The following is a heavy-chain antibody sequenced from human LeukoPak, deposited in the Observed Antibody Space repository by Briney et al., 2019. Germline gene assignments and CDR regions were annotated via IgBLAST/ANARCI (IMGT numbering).Heavy chain of an antibody. CDR2: ISGSGGST. J-gene: IGHJ6*02. D-gene: IGHD2-2*01. CDR1: GFTFSSYA. Sequence: SGGSLRLSCAASGFTFSSYAMSWVRQAPGKGLEWVSAISGSGGSTYYADSVKGRFTISRDNSKNTLCLQMNSLRAEDTAVYYCAKSPAPGGYCSSTSCSDVWGQGTTVTASS. V-gene: IGHV3-23*01. CDR3: AKSPAPGGYCSSTSCSDV.